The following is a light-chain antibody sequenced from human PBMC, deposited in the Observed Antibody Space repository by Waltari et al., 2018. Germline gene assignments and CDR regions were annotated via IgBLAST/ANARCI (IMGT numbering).Light chain of an antibody. CDR1: SPNIGNNY. V-gene: IGLV1-51*02. J-gene: IGLJ3*02. Sequence: QSVLTQPPSMSAAPGQRVTISCSGSSPNIGNNYVSWYQQLPGTAPKLLLYEDYRRPSGIPDRFSGSKSGTSATLGITGLQTGDEADYYCAAWDSSLSGWAFGGGTKLTVL. CDR3: AAWDSSLSGWA. CDR2: EDY.